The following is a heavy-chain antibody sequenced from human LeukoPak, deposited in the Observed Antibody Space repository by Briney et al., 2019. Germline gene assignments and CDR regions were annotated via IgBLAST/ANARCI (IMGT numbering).Heavy chain of an antibody. V-gene: IGHV4-38-2*02. Sequence: SETLSLTCAVSGYSISSGYYWGWIRQPPGKGLEWIGSIYHSGSTYYNPSLKSRVTISVDTSKNQFSLKLSSVTAADTAVYYCARDSGYSYGDDDFDTWGQGTMVTVSS. CDR3: ARDSGYSYGDDDFDT. CDR1: GYSISSGYY. J-gene: IGHJ3*02. CDR2: IYHSGST. D-gene: IGHD5-18*01.